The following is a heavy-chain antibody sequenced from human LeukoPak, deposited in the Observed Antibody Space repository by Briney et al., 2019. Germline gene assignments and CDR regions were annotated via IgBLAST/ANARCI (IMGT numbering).Heavy chain of an antibody. CDR1: GFTFSSYE. CDR2: ISSSGSTI. D-gene: IGHD6-13*01. J-gene: IGHJ6*03. V-gene: IGHV3-48*03. Sequence: PGGSLRLSCAASGFTFSSYEMNWVRQAPGKGLEWVSYISSSGSTIYYADSVKGRFTISRDNAKNSLYLQMNSLRAEDTALYYCAKGPSIAAAGTWDYYYYMDVWGKGTTVTISS. CDR3: AKGPSIAAAGTWDYYYYMDV.